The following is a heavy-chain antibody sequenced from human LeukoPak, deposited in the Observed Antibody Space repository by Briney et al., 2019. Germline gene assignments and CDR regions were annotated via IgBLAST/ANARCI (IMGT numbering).Heavy chain of an antibody. Sequence: SETLSLTCAVYGGSFSGYYWSWIRQPPGKGLEWIGEINHSGSTNYNPSLKSRVTISVGTSKNQFSLKLSSVTAADTAVYYCASYRGAFFQHWGQGTLVTVSS. J-gene: IGHJ1*01. CDR1: GGSFSGYY. V-gene: IGHV4-34*01. CDR2: INHSGST. D-gene: IGHD4-23*01. CDR3: ASYRGAFFQH.